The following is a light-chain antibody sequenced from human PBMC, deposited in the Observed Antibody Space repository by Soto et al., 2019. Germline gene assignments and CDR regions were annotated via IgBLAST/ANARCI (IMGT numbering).Light chain of an antibody. CDR1: QSISSY. V-gene: IGKV1-39*01. CDR2: AAS. Sequence: DIQITQSPSSLSSCLVDIVTITCRASQSISSYLNWYQQKPGKAPKLLIYAASSLQSGVPSRFSGSGSGTDFTLTISSLQPEDFATYYCQQSYSTPWTFGQGTKVDIK. J-gene: IGKJ1*01. CDR3: QQSYSTPWT.